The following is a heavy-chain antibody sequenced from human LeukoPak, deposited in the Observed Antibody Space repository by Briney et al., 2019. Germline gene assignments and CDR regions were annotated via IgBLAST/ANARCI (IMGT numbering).Heavy chain of an antibody. Sequence: GASVKVSCKASGYTFTSYYMHWVRQAPGQGLEWMGIINPSGGSTSYAQKFQGRVTISVDTSKNQFSLKLSSVTAADTAVYYCARDYDFTPLNWGQGTLVTVSS. J-gene: IGHJ4*02. V-gene: IGHV1-46*01. CDR2: INPSGGST. CDR1: GYTFTSYY. CDR3: ARDYDFTPLN. D-gene: IGHD3-3*01.